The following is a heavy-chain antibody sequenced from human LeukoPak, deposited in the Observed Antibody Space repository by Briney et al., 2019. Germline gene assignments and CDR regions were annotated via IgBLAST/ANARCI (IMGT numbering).Heavy chain of an antibody. Sequence: ASVKVSCKASGYTFAAYFIHWVRQAPGQGLEWMGGINPNGGDTNYAQKFQGRVTMTGDTSISTAYMELSSLRSDDTAMYYCARVGFTSSWSNFDYWGQGTLVTVSS. J-gene: IGHJ4*02. D-gene: IGHD6-13*01. CDR3: ARVGFTSSWSNFDY. CDR1: GYTFAAYF. CDR2: INPNGGDT. V-gene: IGHV1-2*02.